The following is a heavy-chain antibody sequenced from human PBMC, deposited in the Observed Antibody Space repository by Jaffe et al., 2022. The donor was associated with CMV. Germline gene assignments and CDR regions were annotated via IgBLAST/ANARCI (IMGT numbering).Heavy chain of an antibody. Sequence: EVQLVESGGGLVQPGGSLRLSCAASGFTFSSYEMNWVRQAPGKGLEWVSYIRNSGSTRYYADSVKGRFTISRDNAKNSLYLQMNSLRAEDTAVYYCARGQATPDSSGYAGWQDAFDIWGQGTMVTVSP. CDR3: ARGQATPDSSGYAGWQDAFDI. CDR2: IRNSGSTR. V-gene: IGHV3-48*03. J-gene: IGHJ3*02. D-gene: IGHD3-22*01. CDR1: GFTFSSYE.